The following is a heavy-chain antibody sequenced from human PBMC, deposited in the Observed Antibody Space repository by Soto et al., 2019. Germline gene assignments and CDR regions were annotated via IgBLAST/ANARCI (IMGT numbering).Heavy chain of an antibody. CDR1: GYTFTSYD. V-gene: IGHV1-8*01. J-gene: IGHJ4*01. CDR3: ARGRVQSIYWTNGVCYTGSEFDY. D-gene: IGHD2-8*01. CDR2: MNPNGGNT. Sequence: QVQLVQSGAEVKKPGASVKVSCKASGYTFTSYDINWVRQATGQGLEWMGWMNPNGGNTGYAQKFQGRVTMTRNTSISTAYMELSSLRSEDTAVYYCARGRVQSIYWTNGVCYTGSEFDYWGHGTLVTVSS.